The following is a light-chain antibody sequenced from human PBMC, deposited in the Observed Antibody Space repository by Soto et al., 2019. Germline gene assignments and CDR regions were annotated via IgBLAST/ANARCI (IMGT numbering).Light chain of an antibody. Sequence: EMVLTQSPDTLPLSPGERAALSCRASQRVTSNYLAWYQKKPDQAPRLLIDGASIRANGIPDRVSGSGSGTDFSLTISRLEPEDFAVYYCQHYGSSPTFGGGTKVDIK. CDR1: QRVTSNY. J-gene: IGKJ4*01. CDR2: GAS. CDR3: QHYGSSPT. V-gene: IGKV3-20*01.